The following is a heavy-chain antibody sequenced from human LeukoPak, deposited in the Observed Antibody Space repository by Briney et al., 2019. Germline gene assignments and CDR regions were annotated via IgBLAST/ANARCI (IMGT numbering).Heavy chain of an antibody. CDR2: ISWNSGSI. J-gene: IGHJ4*02. V-gene: IGHV3-9*01. CDR1: GFTFDDYA. D-gene: IGHD1-7*01. Sequence: PGRSLRLSCAASGFTFDDYAMHWVRQAPGKGLEWVSGISWNSGSIGYADSVKGRFTISRDNSKNTVYLQMNNLRADDTALYFCAKAADTNYFRYGDYWGQGTLVTVSS. CDR3: AKAADTNYFRYGDY.